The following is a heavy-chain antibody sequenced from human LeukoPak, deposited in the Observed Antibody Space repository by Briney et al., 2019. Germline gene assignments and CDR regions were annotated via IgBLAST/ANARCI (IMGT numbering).Heavy chain of an antibody. CDR2: ISGSGGST. Sequence: GGSLRLPCAASGFTFSSYAMSWVRQAPGMGLEWVSAISGSGGSTYYADSVKGRFTISRDNSKNTLYLQMNSLRAEDAAVYYCAKSEYYFDYWGQGTLVTVSS. CDR1: GFTFSSYA. V-gene: IGHV3-23*01. J-gene: IGHJ4*02. CDR3: AKSEYYFDY. D-gene: IGHD3-10*01.